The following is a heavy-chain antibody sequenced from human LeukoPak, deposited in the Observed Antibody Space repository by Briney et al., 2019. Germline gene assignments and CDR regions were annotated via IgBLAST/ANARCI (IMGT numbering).Heavy chain of an antibody. CDR3: ARDPDIVVVPAATARDV. Sequence: GGSLRLSCAASGFTFSRYSMNWVRQAPGKGLEWVSSISSSSSYIYYADSVKGRFTISRDNAKNSLYLQMNSLRAEDTAVYYCARDPDIVVVPAATARDVWGKGTTVTVSS. CDR2: ISSSSSYI. J-gene: IGHJ6*04. CDR1: GFTFSRYS. V-gene: IGHV3-21*01. D-gene: IGHD2-2*01.